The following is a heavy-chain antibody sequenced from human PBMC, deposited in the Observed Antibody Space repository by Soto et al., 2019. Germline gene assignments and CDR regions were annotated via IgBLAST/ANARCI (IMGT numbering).Heavy chain of an antibody. CDR1: GFTFSSYS. Sequence: GGSLRLSCAASGFTFSSYSMNWVRQAPGKGLEWVSSISSSSSYIYYADSVKGRFTISRDNAKNSLYLQMNSLRAEDTAVYYCARVRNPRYMDVWGKGTTVTVSS. V-gene: IGHV3-21*01. CDR2: ISSSSSYI. J-gene: IGHJ6*03. CDR3: ARVRNPRYMDV.